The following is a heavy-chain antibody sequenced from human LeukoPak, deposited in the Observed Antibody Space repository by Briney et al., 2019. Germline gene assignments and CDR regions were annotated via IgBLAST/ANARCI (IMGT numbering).Heavy chain of an antibody. J-gene: IGHJ6*02. CDR2: IRQDGSEK. CDR3: ARDGVYYDFSMDV. V-gene: IGHV3-7*01. Sequence: GGSPRLSCAVSGFTFSNYWMSWVRQAPGKGPEWVANIRQDGSEKHYVDSVEGRFTISRDNAKNSLYLQMNSLRAEDTAVYYCARDGVYYDFSMDVWGQGTTVIVSS. D-gene: IGHD3-3*01. CDR1: GFTFSNYW.